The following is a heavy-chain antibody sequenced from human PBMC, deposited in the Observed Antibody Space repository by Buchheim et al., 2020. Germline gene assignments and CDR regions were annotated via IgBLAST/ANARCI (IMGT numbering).Heavy chain of an antibody. D-gene: IGHD6-6*01. Sequence: QLQLQESGPGLVKPSETLSLTCTVSGGSISSSSYYWGWIRQPPGKGLEWIGSIYYSGRTYYNPSLKRRVTIYVDTSKNQFSLKLSSVTAADTAVYYCARHGIAARLPGFDYWGQGTL. CDR1: GGSISSSSYY. J-gene: IGHJ4*02. V-gene: IGHV4-39*01. CDR3: ARHGIAARLPGFDY. CDR2: IYYSGRT.